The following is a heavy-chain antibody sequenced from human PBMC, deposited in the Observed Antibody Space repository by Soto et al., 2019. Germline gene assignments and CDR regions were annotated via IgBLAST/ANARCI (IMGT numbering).Heavy chain of an antibody. V-gene: IGHV4-4*02. CDR3: ERRGDGSGSLDY. D-gene: IGHD3-10*01. J-gene: IGHJ4*02. CDR2: IYHSGST. Sequence: QVQLQESGPGLVKPSGTLSLTCAVSAGSISSSSWWSWVRQPPGKGLEWIGEIYHSGSTTYSPSLKSPVTISVDKSKNQFSLKVSSVTAADTAVYYCERRGDGSGSLDYWGRGTLVTVSS. CDR1: AGSISSSSW.